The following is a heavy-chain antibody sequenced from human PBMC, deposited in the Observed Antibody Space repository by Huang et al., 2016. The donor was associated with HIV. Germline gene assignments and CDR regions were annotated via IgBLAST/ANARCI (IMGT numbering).Heavy chain of an antibody. D-gene: IGHD3-3*01. J-gene: IGHJ4*02. Sequence: QVQLQESGPGLVKPSETLSLTCTVSGGSISTHYWSWIRQPPGKGLEWIGSIDYSGSTNYSPSLKSRVTILLDTSKNQCSLGVNSVTAADTAMYYCARDHHDFWRGYRRMYFFDHWGQGTLVTVSS. V-gene: IGHV4-59*11. CDR2: IDYSGST. CDR3: ARDHHDFWRGYRRMYFFDH. CDR1: GGSISTHY.